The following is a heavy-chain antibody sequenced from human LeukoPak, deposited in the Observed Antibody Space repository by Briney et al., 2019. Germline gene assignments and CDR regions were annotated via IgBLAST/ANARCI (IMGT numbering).Heavy chain of an antibody. Sequence: ASVKVSCKASGYTFTSYDINWVRQATGQGLEWMEWMNPNSGNTGYAQKFQGRVTMTRNTSISTAYMELSSLRSEDTAVYYCFTVNTAMVSNYYGMDVWGQGTTVTVSS. V-gene: IGHV1-8*01. CDR3: FTVNTAMVSNYYGMDV. D-gene: IGHD5-18*01. CDR2: MNPNSGNT. J-gene: IGHJ6*02. CDR1: GYTFTSYD.